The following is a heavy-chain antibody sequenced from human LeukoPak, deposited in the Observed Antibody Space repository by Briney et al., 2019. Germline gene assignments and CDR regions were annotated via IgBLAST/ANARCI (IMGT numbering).Heavy chain of an antibody. Sequence: GGSLRLSCAASGFTFSSYTMNWVRQAPGKGLEWVSSISTSSSYIYFADSVKGRFTISRDNAKSSLSLQMNSLRADDTAVYYCARGQIYYDGSGFDYWGQGTLVTVSS. J-gene: IGHJ4*02. D-gene: IGHD3-22*01. CDR1: GFTFSSYT. CDR2: ISTSSSYI. V-gene: IGHV3-21*01. CDR3: ARGQIYYDGSGFDY.